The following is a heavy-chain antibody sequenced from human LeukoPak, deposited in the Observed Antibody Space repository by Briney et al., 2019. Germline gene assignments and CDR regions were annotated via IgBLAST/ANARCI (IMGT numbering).Heavy chain of an antibody. CDR1: GGSFSAYS. CDR2: INHSGST. D-gene: IGHD6-13*01. CDR3: ARGGYSSSRTIMYYYYYYMDV. J-gene: IGHJ6*03. Sequence: SETLSLTCAVYGGSFSAYSWSWIRQPPGKGLEWIGEINHSGSTNYNPSLKSRVTISVDTSKNQFSLKLSSVTAADTAVYYCARGGYSSSRTIMYYYYYYMDVWGKGTTVTVSS. V-gene: IGHV4-34*01.